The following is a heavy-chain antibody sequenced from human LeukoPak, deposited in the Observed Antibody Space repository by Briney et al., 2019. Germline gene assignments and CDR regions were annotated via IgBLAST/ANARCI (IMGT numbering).Heavy chain of an antibody. CDR2: IYYSGST. J-gene: IGHJ4*02. CDR3: ALLSLDSPFDY. V-gene: IGHV4-59*08. CDR1: GGSISSYY. Sequence: KPSETLSLTCTVSGGSISSYYWSWIRQPPGKGLEWIGYIYYSGSTNYNPSLKSRVTISVDTSKNQFSLKLSSVTAAHTAVYYCALLSLDSPFDYWGQGTLVTVSS. D-gene: IGHD2-2*01.